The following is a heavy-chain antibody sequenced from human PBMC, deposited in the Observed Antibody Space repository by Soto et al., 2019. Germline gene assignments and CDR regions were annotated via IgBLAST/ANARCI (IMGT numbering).Heavy chain of an antibody. Sequence: PSQTLSLTCAISGDSVSSNSAAWNWIRQSPSRGLEWLGRTYYRSKWYNDYAVSVKSRITINPDTSKNQFSLQLNSVTPEDTAVYYCARCGVPAAIHYYHLAVWGKGTTVTVSS. CDR2: TYYRSKWYN. D-gene: IGHD2-2*01. J-gene: IGHJ6*03. V-gene: IGHV6-1*01. CDR1: GDSVSSNSAA. CDR3: ARCGVPAAIHYYHLAV.